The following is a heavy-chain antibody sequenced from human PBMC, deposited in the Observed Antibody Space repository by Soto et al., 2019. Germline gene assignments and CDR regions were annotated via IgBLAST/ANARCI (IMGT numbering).Heavy chain of an antibody. CDR3: ARDSSGFIRIDY. CDR1: GDSISSGYYY. Sequence: PSETLSLTCTVSGDSISSGYYYWTWVRQHPGKGLEWIGYMFYSGSPYYNPSLKSRVSISIDTSKNQFSLELSSMTAADTAVYYCARDSSGFIRIDYWGQGTLVTVSS. CDR2: MFYSGSP. J-gene: IGHJ4*02. D-gene: IGHD3-22*01. V-gene: IGHV4-31*03.